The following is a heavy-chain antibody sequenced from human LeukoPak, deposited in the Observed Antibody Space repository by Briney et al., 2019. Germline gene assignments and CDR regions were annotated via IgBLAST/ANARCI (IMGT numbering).Heavy chain of an antibody. CDR1: GGSISSSNW. D-gene: IGHD3-9*01. CDR3: ARTPLRYFDWYPFDY. CDR2: IYYSGST. Sequence: SETLSLTCAVSGGSISSSNWWSWVRQPPGKGLEWIGSIYYSGSTYYNPSLKSRVTISVDTSKNQFSLKLSSVTAADTAVYYCARTPLRYFDWYPFDYWGQGTLVTVSS. V-gene: IGHV4-4*02. J-gene: IGHJ4*02.